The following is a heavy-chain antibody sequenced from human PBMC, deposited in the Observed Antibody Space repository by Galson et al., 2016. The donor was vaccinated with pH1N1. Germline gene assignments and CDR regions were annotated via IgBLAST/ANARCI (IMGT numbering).Heavy chain of an antibody. CDR3: TRERGGSSSRFDY. V-gene: IGHV3-49*03. D-gene: IGHD2-2*01. CDR2: IRSKVFGGTT. CDR1: GITFGDYN. Sequence: SLRLSCAVSGITFGDYNMHWFRQAPGKGLEWVGFIRSKVFGGTTENAASVKGRFSISRDDSRSIAYLQMKSLKTEDTAVYFCTRERGGSSSRFDYRGQGTLVIVSS. J-gene: IGHJ4*02.